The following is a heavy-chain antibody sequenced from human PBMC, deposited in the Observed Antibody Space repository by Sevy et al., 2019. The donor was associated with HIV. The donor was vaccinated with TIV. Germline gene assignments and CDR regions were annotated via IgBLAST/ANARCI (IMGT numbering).Heavy chain of an antibody. CDR3: ARVYYYDYSGPGY. J-gene: IGHJ4*02. V-gene: IGHV1-46*02. Sequence: ASVKVSCKASGYNFNNYYIHWVRQAPGQGLEWMGLINPSGGSTSNAQKFQGRLNMTRDTSTNIVYMELSSLRSEDTAVYYCARVYYYDYSGPGYWGQGTLVTVSS. D-gene: IGHD3-16*01. CDR1: GYNFNNYY. CDR2: INPSGGST.